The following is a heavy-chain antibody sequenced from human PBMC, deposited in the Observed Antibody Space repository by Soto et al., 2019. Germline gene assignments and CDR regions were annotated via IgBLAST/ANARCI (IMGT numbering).Heavy chain of an antibody. J-gene: IGHJ6*02. D-gene: IGHD2-2*01. CDR3: ARLTDVVVVPAAYSFHAMDV. Sequence: QVQLVQSGAEVKKSGASVRVSCMASGYSFTSYVIHWVRQAPGQRIEWLGWINPGKGNTQYSPKFQGRVAFIRDTPASTAHMDLSSLRSEDTAVYYCARLTDVVVVPAAYSFHAMDVWGQGTAVTVS. V-gene: IGHV1-3*01. CDR2: INPGKGNT. CDR1: GYSFTSYV.